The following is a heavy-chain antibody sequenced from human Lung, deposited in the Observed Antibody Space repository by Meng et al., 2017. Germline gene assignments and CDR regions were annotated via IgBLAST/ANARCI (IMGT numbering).Heavy chain of an antibody. V-gene: IGHV4-38-2*02. CDR3: AIVTTSPYYYYGMDV. D-gene: IGHD4-17*01. CDR1: GYSISSGYY. CDR2: IYHSGST. Sequence: GSLRLSCTVSGYSISSGYYWGWIRQPPGKGLEWIGSIYHSGSTYYNPSLKSRVTISVDTSKNQFSLKLSSVTAADTAVYYCAIVTTSPYYYYGMDVWGQGTMVTVSS. J-gene: IGHJ6*02.